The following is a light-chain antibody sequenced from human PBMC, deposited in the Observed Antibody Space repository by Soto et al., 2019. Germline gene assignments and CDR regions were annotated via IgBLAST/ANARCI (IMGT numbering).Light chain of an antibody. V-gene: IGLV1-40*01. J-gene: IGLJ1*01. CDR3: QSYDSSLSHYV. CDR2: GNS. Sequence: QSVLTQPPSVAGAPGQRVTISCTGSSSNIGAGYDVHWYQQLPGTAPKLLIYGNSNRPSGVPDRFSGSKSGTSASLAITGLQAEDEADYYCQSYDSSLSHYVFGPGSKVTVL. CDR1: SSNIGAGYD.